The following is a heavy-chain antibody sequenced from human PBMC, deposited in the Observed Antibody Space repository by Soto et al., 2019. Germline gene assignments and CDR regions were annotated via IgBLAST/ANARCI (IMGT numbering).Heavy chain of an antibody. J-gene: IGHJ5*02. V-gene: IGHV4-31*03. CDR3: AGHTQGGSGTYYRGEFDP. D-gene: IGHD3-10*01. CDR1: DGSINSGGYY. CDR2: IYYSGST. Sequence: HVQLRESGPGLVKPSQTLSLTCTVSDGSINSGGYYWTWIRQHPGKGLEWIGYIYYSGSTHYNPSLKSRVTISMDTSKNQFSLKLHSVTAADTAVYYCAGHTQGGSGTYYRGEFDPWGQGTLVTVSS.